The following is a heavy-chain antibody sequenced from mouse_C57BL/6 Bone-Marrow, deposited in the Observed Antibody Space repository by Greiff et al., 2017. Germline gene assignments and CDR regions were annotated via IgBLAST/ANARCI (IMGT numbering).Heavy chain of an antibody. Sequence: QVQLQQPGAELVKPGASVKLSCKASGYTFTSYWMQWVKQRPGQGLEWIGEIDPSDSYTNYNQKFKGKGTLTVDTSSSTAYMQLSSLTSEDSAVYYCARSHYYGSSYRYFDVWGTGTTVTVSS. CDR1: GYTFTSYW. CDR2: IDPSDSYT. J-gene: IGHJ1*03. CDR3: ARSHYYGSSYRYFDV. D-gene: IGHD1-1*01. V-gene: IGHV1-50*01.